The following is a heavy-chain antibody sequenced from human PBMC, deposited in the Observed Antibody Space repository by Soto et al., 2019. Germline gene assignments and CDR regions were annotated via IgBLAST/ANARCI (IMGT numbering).Heavy chain of an antibody. CDR1: GYSFTSYW. Sequence: GESLKISCKGSGYSFTSYWIGWVRQMPGNGLEWMWIIYPVVSDTIYSPSFQGQVTISVDKSISTAYLQWSSLKASYTAMYYCARTAAGTFVSDYWGQGTLVTVSS. J-gene: IGHJ4*02. V-gene: IGHV5-51*01. CDR2: IYPVVSDT. CDR3: ARTAAGTFVSDY. D-gene: IGHD6-13*01.